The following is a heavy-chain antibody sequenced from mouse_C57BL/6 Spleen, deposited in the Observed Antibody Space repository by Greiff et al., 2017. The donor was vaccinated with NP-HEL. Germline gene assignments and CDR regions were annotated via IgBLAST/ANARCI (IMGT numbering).Heavy chain of an antibody. Sequence: EVQLQQSGPELVKPGASVKISCKASGYTFTDYYMNWVKQSHGKSLEWIGDINPNNGGTSYNQKFKGKATLTVDKSSSTAYMELRSLTSEDSAVYYCARGRYDYDEDYYAMDYWGQGTSVTVSS. CDR2: INPNNGGT. J-gene: IGHJ4*01. V-gene: IGHV1-26*01. D-gene: IGHD2-4*01. CDR3: ARGRYDYDEDYYAMDY. CDR1: GYTFTDYY.